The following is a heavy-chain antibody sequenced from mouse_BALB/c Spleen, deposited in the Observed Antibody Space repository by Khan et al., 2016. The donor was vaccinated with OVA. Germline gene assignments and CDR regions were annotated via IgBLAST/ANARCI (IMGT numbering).Heavy chain of an antibody. J-gene: IGHJ3*01. D-gene: IGHD1-2*01. V-gene: IGHV1S29*02. Sequence: VQLKQSGPDLVKPGASVKISCRASGYTFTDYIMDWVKQSHGKSLEWIGYIYPNNGDTGYNQKFKTKATLTVDISSSTAYMELRSLTSEDSAVYYCGRTGYGSFACWSQGTRITVSA. CDR1: GYTFTDYI. CDR3: GRTGYGSFAC. CDR2: IYPNNGDT.